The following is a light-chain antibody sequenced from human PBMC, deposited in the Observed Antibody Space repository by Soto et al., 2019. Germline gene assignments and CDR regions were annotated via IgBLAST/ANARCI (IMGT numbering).Light chain of an antibody. V-gene: IGKV3-11*01. J-gene: IGKJ4*01. CDR1: QSISTY. CDR3: QQRSNWPLT. CDR2: DAS. Sequence: EVVLTQSPGTLSLSPGEGATLSCTASQSISTYLAWYQQKPGQAPRLLIYDASTTVTGIPARFSGSGSGTDFTLTISSLDPEDSAVYYCQQRSNWPLTFGGGTRVEIK.